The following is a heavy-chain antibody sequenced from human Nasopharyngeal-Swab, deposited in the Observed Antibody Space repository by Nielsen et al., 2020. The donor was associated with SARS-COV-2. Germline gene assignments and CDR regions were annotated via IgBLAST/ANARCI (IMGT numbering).Heavy chain of an antibody. Sequence: WIRQPPGKGLEWVSAISGSGGSTYYADSVKGRFTISRDNSKNTLYLQMNSLRAEDTAVYYCAGGSGWYPYYGMDVWGQGTTVTVSS. V-gene: IGHV3-23*01. CDR3: AGGSGWYPYYGMDV. J-gene: IGHJ6*02. CDR2: ISGSGGST. D-gene: IGHD6-19*01.